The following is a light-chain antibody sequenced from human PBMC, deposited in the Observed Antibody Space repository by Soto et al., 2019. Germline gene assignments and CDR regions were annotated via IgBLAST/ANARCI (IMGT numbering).Light chain of an antibody. CDR2: GAS. CDR1: HTISSY. V-gene: IGKV1-39*01. CDR3: QQSASSPNT. Sequence: TQSPASLSLSEGDRATLTCRASHTISSYLTWYQQKPGKAPTLLIYGASSWHSGVPYRFSGSGSGTDFTLTISSLEPEDFAAYYCQQSASSPNTFGQGTILEIK. J-gene: IGKJ5*01.